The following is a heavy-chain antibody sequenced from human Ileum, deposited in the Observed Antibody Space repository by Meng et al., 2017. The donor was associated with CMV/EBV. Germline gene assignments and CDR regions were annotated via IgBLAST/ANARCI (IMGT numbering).Heavy chain of an antibody. CDR3: AKDPRSNYGFDNSYGLDY. CDR1: TFDHYA. Sequence: TFDHYAMSWVRQAPGKGLEWVAAISSHIDYYTSYADSVKGRFTISRDNSKNTLYLQMNSLRAEDTAVYYCAKDPRSNYGFDNSYGLDYWGQGALVTVSS. CDR2: ISSHIDYYT. D-gene: IGHD5-18*01. J-gene: IGHJ4*02. V-gene: IGHV3-23*01.